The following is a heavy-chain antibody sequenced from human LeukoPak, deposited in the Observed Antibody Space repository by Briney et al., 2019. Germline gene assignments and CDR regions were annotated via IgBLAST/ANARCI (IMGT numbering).Heavy chain of an antibody. CDR3: ARDRYSGSYGDAFDI. CDR2: TSAYNGNT. D-gene: IGHD1-26*01. J-gene: IGHJ3*02. Sequence: ASVKVSCKASGYTFTSYGISWVRQAPGQGLEWMGWTSAYNGNTNYAQKLQGRVTMTTDTSTSTAYMELRSLRSDDTAVYYCARDRYSGSYGDAFDIWGQGTMVTVSS. V-gene: IGHV1-18*01. CDR1: GYTFTSYG.